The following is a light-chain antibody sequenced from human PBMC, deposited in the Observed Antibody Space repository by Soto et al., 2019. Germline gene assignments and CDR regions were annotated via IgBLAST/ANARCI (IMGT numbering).Light chain of an antibody. CDR1: SSNIGSNY. J-gene: IGLJ3*02. V-gene: IGLV1-47*01. Sequence: QSVLTQPPSASGTPGQRVTSSCSGSSSNIGSNYVYWYQQLPGTAPKLLIYRNNQRPSGFPDRFSGSKSGTSASLAISGLRSEDEADYYCAAWDDSLSALVFGGGTKLTVL. CDR3: AAWDDSLSALV. CDR2: RNN.